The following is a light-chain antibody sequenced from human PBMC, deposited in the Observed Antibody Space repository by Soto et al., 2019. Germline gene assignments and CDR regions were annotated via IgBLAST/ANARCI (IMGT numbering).Light chain of an antibody. CDR3: SSYAGSNLGV. CDR1: SSDIGYYKY. V-gene: IGLV2-8*01. J-gene: IGLJ1*01. CDR2: EVI. Sequence: QSVLTQPPSASGTPGQSVTISCTGTSSDIGYYKYVSWYQQHPGRAPKLIIYEVIKRPSGVPDRFSDSKSGNTASLTVSGLQAEDEADYYCSSYAGSNLGVFGTGTKVTVL.